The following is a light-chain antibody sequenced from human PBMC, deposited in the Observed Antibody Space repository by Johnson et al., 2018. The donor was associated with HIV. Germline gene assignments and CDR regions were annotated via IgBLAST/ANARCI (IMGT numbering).Light chain of an antibody. J-gene: IGLJ1*01. CDR2: DNN. CDR3: GTWDSSLNGYV. CDR1: SSNIGNNY. Sequence: QSVLTQPPSVSAAPGQKVTISCSGSSSNIGNNYVSWYQQVPGTAPKLLIFDNNKRPSGIPARFSGSKSGTSATLGITGLQAGDEADYYCGTWDSSLNGYVFATGTKVTVL. V-gene: IGLV1-51*01.